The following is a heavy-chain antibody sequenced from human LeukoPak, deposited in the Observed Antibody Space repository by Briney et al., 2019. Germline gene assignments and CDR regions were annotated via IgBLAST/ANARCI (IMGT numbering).Heavy chain of an antibody. V-gene: IGHV3-23*01. CDR1: GFNFISYA. CDR2: IRDSGYST. Sequence: GGSLRLSCAASGFNFISYAMSWVRQAPGKGLEWVSGIRDSGYSTYYANSVKGRFTISRDNSNNTLYLQMNSLRAEDTAVYYCARSLVYYDSSGYFYYYGMDVWGQGTTVTVSS. J-gene: IGHJ6*02. D-gene: IGHD3-22*01. CDR3: ARSLVYYDSSGYFYYYGMDV.